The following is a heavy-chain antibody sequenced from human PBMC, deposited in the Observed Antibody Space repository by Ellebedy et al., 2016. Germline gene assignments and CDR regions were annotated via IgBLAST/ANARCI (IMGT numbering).Heavy chain of an antibody. D-gene: IGHD3-3*01. V-gene: IGHV1-46*01. Sequence: ASVKVSCXASGYTFTSYYMHWVRQAPGQGLEWMGIINPSGGSTSYAQKFQGRVTMTRDTSTSTVYMELSSLRSEDTAVYYCARASGAVLRFLERYPLGYWGQGTLVTVSS. CDR2: INPSGGST. CDR1: GYTFTSYY. J-gene: IGHJ4*02. CDR3: ARASGAVLRFLERYPLGY.